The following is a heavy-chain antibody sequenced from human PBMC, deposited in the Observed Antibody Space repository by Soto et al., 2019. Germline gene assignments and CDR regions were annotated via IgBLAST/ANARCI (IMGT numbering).Heavy chain of an antibody. D-gene: IGHD2-8*01. CDR1: GYSFTSYW. V-gene: IGHV5-10-1*01. CDR3: ARLEGPQYCTNGVCPFDY. Sequence: GESLKISCKGSGYSFTSYWISWVRQMPGKGLEWMGRIDPSDSYTNYSPSFQGHVTISADKSISTAYLQWSSLKASDTAMYYCARLEGPQYCTNGVCPFDYWGQGTLVTVSS. CDR2: IDPSDSYT. J-gene: IGHJ4*02.